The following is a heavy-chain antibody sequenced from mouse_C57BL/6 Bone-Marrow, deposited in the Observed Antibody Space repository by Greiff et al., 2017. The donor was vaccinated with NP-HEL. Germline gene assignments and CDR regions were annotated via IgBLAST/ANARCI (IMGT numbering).Heavy chain of an antibody. CDR2: IYPRSGNT. D-gene: IGHD1-1*01. CDR1: GYTFTSYG. Sequence: QVQLKQSGAELARPGASVKLSCKASGYTFTSYGISWVKQRTGQGLEWIGEIYPRSGNTYYNEKFKGKATLTADKSSSTAYMELRSLTSEDSVVYFCARYRYYYGSSYDAMDYWGQGTSVTVSS. CDR3: ARYRYYYGSSYDAMDY. V-gene: IGHV1-81*01. J-gene: IGHJ4*01.